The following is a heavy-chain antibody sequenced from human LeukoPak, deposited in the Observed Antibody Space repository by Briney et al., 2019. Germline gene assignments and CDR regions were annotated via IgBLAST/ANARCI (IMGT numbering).Heavy chain of an antibody. V-gene: IGHV3-23*01. D-gene: IGHD1-26*01. CDR3: AKSNPVWWDVGEAFDI. CDR2: ISGNGDFK. J-gene: IGHJ3*02. CDR1: RLTFSNYA. Sequence: GGAPRLSCAASRLTFSNYAINWVRQAPGEGLEWVSAISGNGDFKFQAASVKGRFTISRDNSKHTLYRQMNSLRAEDTAVYYCAKSNPVWWDVGEAFDIWGQGTMVTVSS.